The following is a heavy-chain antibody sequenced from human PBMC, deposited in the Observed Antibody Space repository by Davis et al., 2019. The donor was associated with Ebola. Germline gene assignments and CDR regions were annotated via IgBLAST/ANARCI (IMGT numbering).Heavy chain of an antibody. Sequence: GESLKISCQASGYSFSNYWIGWVRQMPGKGLEWMGIIYPDDSDTRYNPSFRGQVIISVDRSISTAYLELSSLKASDTAMYYCARQGYCNSTSCNNWFDPWGQGTLVTVSS. CDR2: IYPDDSDT. CDR3: ARQGYCNSTSCNNWFDP. V-gene: IGHV5-51*01. D-gene: IGHD2-2*01. J-gene: IGHJ5*02. CDR1: GYSFSNYW.